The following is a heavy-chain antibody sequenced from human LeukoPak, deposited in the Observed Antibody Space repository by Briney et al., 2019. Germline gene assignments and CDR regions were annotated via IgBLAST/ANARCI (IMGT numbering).Heavy chain of an antibody. CDR1: GFTVSSNY. CDR3: ARDTPTSGTPY. V-gene: IGHV3-66*01. Sequence: QTGGSLRLSCAASGFTVSSNYMSWVRQAPGKGLEWVSVIYSGGSTYYADSVKGRFTISRDDSRNTLYLQMNRLRAEDTAVYYCARDTPTSGTPYWGQGTLVTVSS. J-gene: IGHJ4*02. D-gene: IGHD1-26*01. CDR2: IYSGGST.